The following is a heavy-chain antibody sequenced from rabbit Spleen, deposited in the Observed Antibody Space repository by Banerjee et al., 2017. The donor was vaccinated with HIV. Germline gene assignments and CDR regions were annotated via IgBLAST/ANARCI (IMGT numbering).Heavy chain of an antibody. D-gene: IGHD1-1*01. J-gene: IGHJ6*01. CDR1: GFSFSTSDC. V-gene: IGHV1S40*01. CDR3: ARDTSTSFSTYGMDL. Sequence: QSLEESGGDLVKPGASLTLTCKASGFSFSTSDCMSWVRQAPGKGPEWIACIDAGSSGFTYFATWAKGRFTCSKTSSTTVTLQMTRLTAADTATYFCARDTSTSFSTYGMDLWGPGTLVTVS. CDR2: IDAGSSGFT.